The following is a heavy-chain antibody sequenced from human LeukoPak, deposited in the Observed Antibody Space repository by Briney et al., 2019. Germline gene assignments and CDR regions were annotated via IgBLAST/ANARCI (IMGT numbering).Heavy chain of an antibody. CDR2: IYYSGST. D-gene: IGHD2-15*01. Sequence: PSETLSLTCTVSGGSISSYYWSWIRQPPGKGLEWIGYIYYSGSTNYDPSLKSRVTISVDTSKNEFSLRLTSVTAADTAVYFCAREGGCSGGSCSAFDLWGQGTLVIVSS. CDR1: GGSISSYY. CDR3: AREGGCSGGSCSAFDL. J-gene: IGHJ4*02. V-gene: IGHV4-59*12.